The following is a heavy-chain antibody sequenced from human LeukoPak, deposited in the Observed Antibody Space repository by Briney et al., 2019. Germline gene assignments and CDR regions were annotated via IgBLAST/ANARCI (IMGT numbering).Heavy chain of an antibody. Sequence: ASVNVSCKASGYTFTSYYMHWVRQAPGQGLEWMGIINPSGGSTSYAQKFQGRVTMTRDTSTSTVYMELSSLRSEDTAVYYCARVVLDRHSKLVEDYWGQGTLVTVSS. D-gene: IGHD2-8*02. CDR3: ARVVLDRHSKLVEDY. J-gene: IGHJ4*02. V-gene: IGHV1-46*01. CDR2: INPSGGST. CDR1: GYTFTSYY.